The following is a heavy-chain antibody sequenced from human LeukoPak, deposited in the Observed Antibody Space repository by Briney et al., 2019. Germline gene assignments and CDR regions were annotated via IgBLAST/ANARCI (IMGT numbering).Heavy chain of an antibody. D-gene: IGHD6-13*01. V-gene: IGHV4-30-4*01. CDR3: ARTAAPRSSWFDP. J-gene: IGHJ5*02. CDR2: IYYSGST. CDR1: GGSISSGDYY. Sequence: PSETLSLTCTVSGGSISSGDYYWSWIRQPPGKGLEWIGYIYYSGSTYYNPSLKSRVTISVDTSKNQFSLKLSSVTAADTAVYYCARTAAPRSSWFDPWAQGTLVTASS.